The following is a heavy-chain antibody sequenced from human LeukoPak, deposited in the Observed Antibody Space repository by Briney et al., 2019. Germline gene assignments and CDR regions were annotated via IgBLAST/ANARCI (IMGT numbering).Heavy chain of an antibody. J-gene: IGHJ6*03. CDR2: ISGSGGST. CDR1: GFTFSSYA. V-gene: IGHV3-23*01. CDR3: AKEEEAYYYMDV. Sequence: PGGSLRLFCAASGFTFSSYAMSWARQAPGKGLEWVSAISGSGGSTYYADAVKGRFTISRDNSKNTLYLQMNSLRAEDTAVYYCAKEEEAYYYMDVWGKGTTVTVSS.